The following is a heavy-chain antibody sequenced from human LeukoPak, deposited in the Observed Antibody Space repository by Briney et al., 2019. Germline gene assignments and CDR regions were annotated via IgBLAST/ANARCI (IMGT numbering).Heavy chain of an antibody. CDR2: IYTSGST. V-gene: IGHV4-4*07. CDR3: ARLITRMGAFDI. J-gene: IGHJ3*02. CDR1: GGSISSYY. D-gene: IGHD3-16*01. Sequence: SSETLSLTCTVSGGSISSYYWSWIRQPAGKGLEWIGRIYTSGSTNYNPSLKSRVTISVDKSKNQFSLKLSSVTAADTAVHYCARLITRMGAFDIWGQGTMVTVSS.